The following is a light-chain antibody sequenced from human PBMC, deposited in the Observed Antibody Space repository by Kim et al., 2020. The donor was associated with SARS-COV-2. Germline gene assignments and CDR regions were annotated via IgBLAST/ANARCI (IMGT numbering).Light chain of an antibody. J-gene: IGKJ4*01. CDR2: GAS. V-gene: IGKV3-20*01. CDR3: QQYAGSPLT. Sequence: PGERATLSCRASQSVTATYLAWYQQKPGQAPRLLIYGASSRATGIPDRFSGSGSVTDFTLTISRLEPEDFAVYYCQQYAGSPLTFGGGTKVDIK. CDR1: QSVTATY.